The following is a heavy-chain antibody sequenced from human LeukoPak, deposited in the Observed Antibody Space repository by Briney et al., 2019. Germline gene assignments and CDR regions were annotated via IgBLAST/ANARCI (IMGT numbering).Heavy chain of an antibody. CDR2: IREDGSQK. CDR1: GFIFSNYW. D-gene: IGHD2-8*01. CDR3: ARGPTNGQALDY. V-gene: IGHV3-7*04. Sequence: TGGSLRLSCATSGFIFSNYWMTWVRQAPGKGLEWVASIREDGSQKTSVDSVRGRFTISRNNAKNSVYLQMDSLRAEDTAVYYCARGPTNGQALDYWGQGTLVSVSS. J-gene: IGHJ4*02.